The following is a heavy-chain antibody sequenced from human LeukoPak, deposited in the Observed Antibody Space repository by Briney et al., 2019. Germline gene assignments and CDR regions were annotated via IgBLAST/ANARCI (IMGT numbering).Heavy chain of an antibody. V-gene: IGHV4-59*01. CDR2: IYYSGST. J-gene: IGHJ4*02. Sequence: SETLSLTCTVSGGSISSYYWSWIRQPPGKGLEWIGYIYYSGSTNYNPSLKSRVTISVDTSKNQFSLKLSSVTAADTAVYYCARVRDDSSGYYPHDNWGQGTLVTVSS. CDR3: ARVRDDSSGYYPHDN. D-gene: IGHD3-22*01. CDR1: GGSISSYY.